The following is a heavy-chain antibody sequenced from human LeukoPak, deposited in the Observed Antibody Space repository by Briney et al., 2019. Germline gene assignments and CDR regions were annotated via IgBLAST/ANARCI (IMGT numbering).Heavy chain of an antibody. J-gene: IGHJ4*02. V-gene: IGHV4-30-4*01. D-gene: IGHD3-22*01. CDR1: GGSISSGDYY. CDR3: ARSYDSSGNYGGY. Sequence: SETLSLTCTVSGGSISSGDYYWSWIRQTPGKGLEWIGYIYYSGSTYYNPSLKSRVTISVDTSKNQFSLKLSSVTAADTAVYYCARSYDSSGNYGGYWGQGTLVTVSS. CDR2: IYYSGST.